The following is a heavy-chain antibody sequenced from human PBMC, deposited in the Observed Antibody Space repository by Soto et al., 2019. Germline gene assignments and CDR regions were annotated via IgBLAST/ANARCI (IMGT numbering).Heavy chain of an antibody. V-gene: IGHV1-8*02. J-gene: IGHJ4*02. CDR3: VSGGSYWARRHYFDS. Sequence: QVQLVQSGAEMKKPGASVKVSCKASGYTFTSYDINWVRQAAGQGPEWMGSVTPRNGDTAFAQKYQGRVTVTSNTAMRTVYMELSNLRPDDTAVYYCVSGGSYWARRHYFDSWGQGALVTVAS. D-gene: IGHD2-8*02. CDR2: VTPRNGDT. CDR1: GYTFTSYD.